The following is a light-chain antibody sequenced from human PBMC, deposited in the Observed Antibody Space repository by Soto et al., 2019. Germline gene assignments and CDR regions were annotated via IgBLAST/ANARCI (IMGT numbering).Light chain of an antibody. CDR1: SSNIGAGYD. CDR2: GNS. V-gene: IGLV1-40*01. Sequence: QSVLTQPPSVSGAPGQRVTISCTGSSSNIGAGYDVHWYQQLPGTAPKLLIYGNSNRPSGVPDRFSGSKSCTSASLAITGLQAEDEADYYCQSYDSSLSAFYVFGNGTKVTVL. CDR3: QSYDSSLSAFYV. J-gene: IGLJ1*01.